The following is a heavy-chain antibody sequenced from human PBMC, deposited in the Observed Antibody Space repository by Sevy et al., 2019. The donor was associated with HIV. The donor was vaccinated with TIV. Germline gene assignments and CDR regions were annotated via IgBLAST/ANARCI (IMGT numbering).Heavy chain of an antibody. Sequence: GGSLRLSCAASGFTFSTYWMTWVRQAPGTGLEWVANIKYDGSEKYYVDSVKGRFTISRDNANNPLYLQMNSLRAEDTAVYYCARDLAHGSEDYGDYYFDFWGQGTLVTVSS. CDR2: IKYDGSEK. J-gene: IGHJ4*02. CDR3: ARDLAHGSEDYGDYYFDF. D-gene: IGHD4-17*01. CDR1: GFTFSTYW. V-gene: IGHV3-7*01.